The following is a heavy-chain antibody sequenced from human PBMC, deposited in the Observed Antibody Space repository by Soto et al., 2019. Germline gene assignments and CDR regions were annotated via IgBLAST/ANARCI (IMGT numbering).Heavy chain of an antibody. CDR2: IYYSGST. J-gene: IGHJ5*02. CDR1: GGSISSYY. Sequence: PSETLSLTCTVSGGSISSYYWSWIRQPPGKGLEWIGYIYYSGSTNYNPSLKSRVTISVDTSKNQFSLKLSSVTAADTAVYYCVRAGEGSYGYLFDPWGQGALVTVSS. CDR3: VRAGEGSYGYLFDP. D-gene: IGHD5-18*01. V-gene: IGHV4-59*01.